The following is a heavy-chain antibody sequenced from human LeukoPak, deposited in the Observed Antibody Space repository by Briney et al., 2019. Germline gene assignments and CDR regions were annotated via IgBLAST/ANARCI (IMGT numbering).Heavy chain of an antibody. Sequence: PSETLSLTCTVSGDSISTYYWSWIRQSPGKGLEWIAYIYYRGTTNYNPSLKSRVTISADTSKTQFSLILSSVTAADTAVYYCVSPSPRYCTGGTCYSSRGFDYWGQGALVTVSS. D-gene: IGHD2-15*01. V-gene: IGHV4-59*01. CDR3: VSPSPRYCTGGTCYSSRGFDY. J-gene: IGHJ4*02. CDR1: GDSISTYY. CDR2: IYYRGTT.